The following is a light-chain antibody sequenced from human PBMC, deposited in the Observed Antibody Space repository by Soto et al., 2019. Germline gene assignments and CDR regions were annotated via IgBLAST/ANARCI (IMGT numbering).Light chain of an antibody. CDR1: SSNIGNNY. Sequence: QSVLTQPPSVSAAPGQKVTISCSGSSSNIGNNYVSWYQQLPGTAPKLLIYENNKRPSGIPDRFSGSKSGTSATLGITGLQTGDEADYYCGTWDSSLFEGVFGGGTKVTVL. J-gene: IGLJ2*01. CDR2: ENN. V-gene: IGLV1-51*02. CDR3: GTWDSSLFEGV.